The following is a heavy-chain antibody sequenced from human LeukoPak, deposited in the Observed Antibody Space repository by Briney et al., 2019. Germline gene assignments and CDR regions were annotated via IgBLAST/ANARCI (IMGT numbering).Heavy chain of an antibody. J-gene: IGHJ4*02. CDR1: GGSFSGYY. D-gene: IGHD3-3*01. Sequence: PSETLSLTFAVYGGSFSGYYWSWIRQPPGKGLEWIGEINHSGSTNYNPSLKSRVTISVDTSKNQFSLKLSSVTAADTAVYYCARRAFGVVNRRRYYFDYWGQGTLVTVSS. CDR3: ARRAFGVVNRRRYYFDY. CDR2: INHSGST. V-gene: IGHV4-34*01.